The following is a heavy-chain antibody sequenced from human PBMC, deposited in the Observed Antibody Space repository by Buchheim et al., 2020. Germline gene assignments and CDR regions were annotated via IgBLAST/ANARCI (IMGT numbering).Heavy chain of an antibody. J-gene: IGHJ6*02. D-gene: IGHD2-2*01. CDR1: GFTFSSYG. CDR3: AKTHDCSSTSCYEDYYYYGMDV. V-gene: IGHV3-30*02. CDR2: IRYDGSNK. Sequence: QVQLVESGGGVVQPGRSLRLSCAASGFTFSSYGMHWVRQAPGKGLEWVAFIRYDGSNKYYADSVKGRFTISRDNSKNTLYLQMNSLRAEDTAVYYCAKTHDCSSTSCYEDYYYYGMDVWGQGTT.